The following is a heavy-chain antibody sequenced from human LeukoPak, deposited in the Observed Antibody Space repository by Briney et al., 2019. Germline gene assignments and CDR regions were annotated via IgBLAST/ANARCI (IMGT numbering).Heavy chain of an antibody. CDR2: IIPIFGTA. CDR3: AGGDYDFWSGYAPAPDYYYYMDV. J-gene: IGHJ6*03. V-gene: IGHV1-69*05. CDR1: GGTFSGYA. Sequence: ASVKVSCKASGGTFSGYAISWVRQAPGQGLEWMGGIIPIFGTANYAQKFQGRVTITTDESTSTAYMELSSLRSEDTAVYYCAGGDYDFWSGYAPAPDYYYYMDVWGKGTTVTVSS. D-gene: IGHD3-3*01.